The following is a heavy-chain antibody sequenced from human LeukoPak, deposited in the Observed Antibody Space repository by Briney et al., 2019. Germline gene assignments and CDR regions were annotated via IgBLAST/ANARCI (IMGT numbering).Heavy chain of an antibody. CDR2: INPSGGST. V-gene: IGHV1-46*01. D-gene: IGHD3-22*01. Sequence: GASXKVSCKASGYTFTSYYMYWVRQAPGQGLEWMGIINPSGGSTSYAQKFQGRVTMTRDTSTSTVYMELSSLRSEDTAVYYCATLPTGGYDSSGYYYVDYWGQGTLVTVSS. CDR3: ATLPTGGYDSSGYYYVDY. J-gene: IGHJ4*02. CDR1: GYTFTSYY.